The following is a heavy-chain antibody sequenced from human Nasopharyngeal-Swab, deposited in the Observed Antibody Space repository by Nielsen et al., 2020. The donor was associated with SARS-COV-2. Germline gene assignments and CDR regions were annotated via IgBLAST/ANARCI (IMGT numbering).Heavy chain of an antibody. CDR3: ARLNYDFGGLYGVDV. D-gene: IGHD3-3*01. CDR2: IYTSGST. Sequence: SETLSLTCTVSGGSISSGSYYWSWIRQPAGKGLEWIGRIYTSGSTNYNPSLKSRVTISVDTSKNQFSLELRSVTAADTGVYFCARLNYDFGGLYGVDVWGQGTTVTVSS. CDR1: GGSISSGSYY. J-gene: IGHJ6*02. V-gene: IGHV4-61*02.